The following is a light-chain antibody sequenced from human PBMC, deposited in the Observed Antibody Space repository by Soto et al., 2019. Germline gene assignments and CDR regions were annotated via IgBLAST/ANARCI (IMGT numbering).Light chain of an antibody. CDR1: QSISSW. CDR2: WAS. J-gene: IGKJ3*01. V-gene: IGKV1-5*03. CDR3: QKYNSYLT. Sequence: DIQMTQSPSTLSASVGDRVTITCRASQSISSWLAWYQQKPGKAPKLLIYWASSLEIGVPSRFSGSGSGTEFTLTISSLQPDDFSTYYCQKYNSYLTFGPGTKVDIK.